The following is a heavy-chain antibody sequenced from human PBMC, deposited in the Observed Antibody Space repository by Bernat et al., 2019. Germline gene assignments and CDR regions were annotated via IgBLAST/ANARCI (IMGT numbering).Heavy chain of an antibody. CDR2: IYHSGST. V-gene: IGHV4-4*02. CDR3: ARGDTSSSGYYYYGMDV. Sequence: QVQLQESGPGLVKPSGTLSLTCAVSGGSISSSNWWSWVRQPPGKGLEWIGEIYHSGSTNYNPSLKSRVTISVDQSKNQFSLKVSSVTAADTAVYYCARGDTSSSGYYYYGMDVWGQGTTVTVSS. CDR1: GGSISSSNW. J-gene: IGHJ6*02. D-gene: IGHD6-6*01.